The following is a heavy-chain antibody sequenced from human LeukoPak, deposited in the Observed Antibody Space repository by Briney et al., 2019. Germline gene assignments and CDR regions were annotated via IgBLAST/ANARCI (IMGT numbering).Heavy chain of an antibody. CDR1: GGSISSYY. CDR2: IYYSGST. V-gene: IGHV4-59*01. CDR3: AKDHDLLWPGEGGAFDI. J-gene: IGHJ3*02. D-gene: IGHD3-10*01. Sequence: PSETLSLTCTVSGGSISSYYWSWIRQPPGKGLEWIGYIYYSGSTNYNPSLKSRVTISVDTSKNQFSLKLSSVTAADTAVYYCAKDHDLLWPGEGGAFDIWGQGTMVTVSS.